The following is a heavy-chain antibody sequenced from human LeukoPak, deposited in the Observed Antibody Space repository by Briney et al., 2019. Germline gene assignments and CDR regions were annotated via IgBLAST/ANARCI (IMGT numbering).Heavy chain of an antibody. D-gene: IGHD6-13*01. V-gene: IGHV3-23*01. J-gene: IGHJ3*02. CDR1: GFTFSSYA. CDR3: AKLGTYSSSWYLDAFDI. Sequence: PGGSLRLSCAASGFTFSSYAMSWVRQPPGKGLEWVSAISGSGGSTYYAASVKGRFTFSRDNSKNTLYLQMNSLRAEDTGVYYCAKLGTYSSSWYLDAFDIWGQGTMVTVSS. CDR2: ISGSGGST.